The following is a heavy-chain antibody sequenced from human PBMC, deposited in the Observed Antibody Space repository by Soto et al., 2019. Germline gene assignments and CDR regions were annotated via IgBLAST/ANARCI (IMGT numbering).Heavy chain of an antibody. CDR3: AIDSGWNSWSDP. J-gene: IGHJ5*02. CDR2: MNPNSGNT. D-gene: IGHD6-19*01. Sequence: QVQLVQSGAEVKKPGASVKVSCKASGYTFTSYDINWVRQATGQGLEWMGWMNPNSGNTGYAQKCQGRVTRTRNSSISTASMERGGLRAEDTAVYYCAIDSGWNSWSDPWGQGTRVTVST. CDR1: GYTFTSYD. V-gene: IGHV1-8*01.